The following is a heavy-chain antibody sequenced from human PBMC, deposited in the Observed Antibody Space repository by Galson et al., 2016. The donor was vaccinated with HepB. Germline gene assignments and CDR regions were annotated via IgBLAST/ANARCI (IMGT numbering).Heavy chain of an antibody. CDR2: IYLADSDA. CDR1: GDNRTNYW. D-gene: IGHD3-9*01. V-gene: IGHV5-51*01. Sequence: QSGAEVKKPGESLQISCTVSGDNRTNYWIAWVRQKSEKSLEWMGIIYLADSDARYSPSSLGQVSISADKSISTAYLHWSTLKTSDSAIYYCARVRLPGYGSFYYDVDVWGPGTTVTVSS. CDR3: ARVRLPGYGSFYYDVDV. J-gene: IGHJ6*02.